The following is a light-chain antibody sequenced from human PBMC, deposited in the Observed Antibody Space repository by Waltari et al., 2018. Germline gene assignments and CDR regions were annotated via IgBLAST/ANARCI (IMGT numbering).Light chain of an antibody. J-gene: IGKJ1*01. CDR3: QQYNTWPPWT. CDR1: QTVSSN. Sequence: ETVMTQSPATLSVSPGESATLSCRTSQTVSSNLAWYQQKPGQAPRLLIYGASIRATGVPARFSGSGSGTQFTLTIHSLQSEDFAIDYCQQYNTWPPWTFGQGTKVDIK. CDR2: GAS. V-gene: IGKV3-15*01.